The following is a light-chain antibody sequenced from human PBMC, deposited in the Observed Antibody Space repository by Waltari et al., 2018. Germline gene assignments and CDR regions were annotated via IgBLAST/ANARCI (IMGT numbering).Light chain of an antibody. CDR1: QDISGS. Sequence: DIQMTQSPSSVSASIGDTVTITCRASQDISGSLAWLQQKPGKAPTLLIYTAANLQTGVPSRFRGSGSGTDFTLTITGLQPEDFATYYCQQGLSFPPSFGGGTKLEIK. CDR2: TAA. J-gene: IGKJ4*01. CDR3: QQGLSFPPS. V-gene: IGKV1-12*01.